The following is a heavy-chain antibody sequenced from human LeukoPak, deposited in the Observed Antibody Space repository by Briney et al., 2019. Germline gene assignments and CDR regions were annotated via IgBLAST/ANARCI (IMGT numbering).Heavy chain of an antibody. Sequence: PSETLSLTCTVSGGSISSYYWSWIRQPPGKGLEWIGYIYYSGSTNYNPSLKSRVTISVDTSKKQFSLKLSSVTAADTAVYYCARSGYSYGPDYWGQGTLVTVSS. CDR2: IYYSGST. CDR1: GGSISSYY. J-gene: IGHJ4*02. CDR3: ARSGYSYGPDY. V-gene: IGHV4-59*01. D-gene: IGHD5-18*01.